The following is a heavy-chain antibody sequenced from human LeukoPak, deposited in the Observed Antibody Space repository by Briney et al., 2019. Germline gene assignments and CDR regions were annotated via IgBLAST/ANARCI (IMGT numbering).Heavy chain of an antibody. CDR1: GYSFTSYW. Sequence: GESLKISCKGSGYSFTSYWIGWVRQMPGKGLEWMGSIYPGDSDTRYSPSFQGQVTISADKSISTAYLQWSSLKASDTAMYYCARHPAYCGGDCYNDYWGQGTLVTVSS. D-gene: IGHD2-21*02. CDR3: ARHPAYCGGDCYNDY. V-gene: IGHV5-51*01. CDR2: IYPGDSDT. J-gene: IGHJ4*02.